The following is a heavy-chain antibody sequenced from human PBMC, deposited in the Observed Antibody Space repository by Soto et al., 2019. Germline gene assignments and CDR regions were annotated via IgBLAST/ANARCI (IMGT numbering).Heavy chain of an antibody. CDR2: IYYSGST. Sequence: QVQLQESGPGLVKPSETLSLTCTVSGGSISSYYWSWIRQPPGKGLEWIGYIYYSGSTNYTPTLKSRVTISLDTAKNQFSLKLSSVTAADTAVYYCARVHPAAAGRFFDYWGQGTLVTFCS. CDR1: GGSISSYY. V-gene: IGHV4-59*01. CDR3: ARVHPAAAGRFFDY. J-gene: IGHJ4*02. D-gene: IGHD6-13*01.